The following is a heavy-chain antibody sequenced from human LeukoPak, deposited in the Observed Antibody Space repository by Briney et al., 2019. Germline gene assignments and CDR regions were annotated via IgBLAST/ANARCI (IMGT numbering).Heavy chain of an antibody. CDR1: GGSISSYY. V-gene: IGHV4-59*01. Sequence: SETLSLTSTVSGGSISSYYWSWIRQPPGKGLEWIGYIYYSGSTNYNPSLKSRVTISVDTSKNQFSLKLSSVTAADTAVYYCARDPHSSGVFDYWGQGTLVTVSS. CDR2: IYYSGST. CDR3: ARDPHSSGVFDY. D-gene: IGHD6-19*01. J-gene: IGHJ4*02.